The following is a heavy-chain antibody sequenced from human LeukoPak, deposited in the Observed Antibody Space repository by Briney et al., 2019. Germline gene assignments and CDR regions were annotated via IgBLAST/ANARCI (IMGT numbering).Heavy chain of an antibody. CDR3: ARVEEGTRLYPFDP. V-gene: IGHV4-31*03. D-gene: IGHD1-7*01. Sequence: SETLSLTCTVSGDSLGSGDHYWSWIRQHPGTGLEWIGYIHFSGSTYYNPSLKSRLAISVDTSRNQFSLKLSSVTAADTAVYYCARVEEGTRLYPFDPWGQGTLVTVSS. CDR1: GDSLGSGDHY. J-gene: IGHJ5*02. CDR2: IHFSGST.